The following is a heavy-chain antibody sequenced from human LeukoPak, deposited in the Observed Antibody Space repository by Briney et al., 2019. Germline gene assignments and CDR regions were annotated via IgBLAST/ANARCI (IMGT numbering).Heavy chain of an antibody. CDR3: ARDPHPPGGYSYGYEY. CDR2: ISYDGSNK. Sequence: GRSLGLSCAASGFTFSSYAMHWVRQAPGKGLEWVAVISYDGSNKYYADSVKGRFTISRDNSKNTLYLQMNSLRAEDTAVYYCARDPHPPGGYSYGYEYWGQGTLVTVSS. J-gene: IGHJ4*02. V-gene: IGHV3-30*04. D-gene: IGHD5-18*01. CDR1: GFTFSSYA.